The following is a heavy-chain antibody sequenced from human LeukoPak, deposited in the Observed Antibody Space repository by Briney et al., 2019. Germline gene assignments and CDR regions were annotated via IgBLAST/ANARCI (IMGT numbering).Heavy chain of an antibody. CDR3: VRYNWPLFGY. D-gene: IGHD1-20*01. V-gene: IGHV4-39*07. Sequence: SETLSLTCTVSGGSISNSRYYWGWIRQPPGKGLEWIGEISHSGVTKYNASLKSRVTISVDMSKNQFSLRLTSVTAADTATYYCVRYNWPLFGYWGQGTLVTVSS. CDR1: GGSISNSRYY. J-gene: IGHJ4*02. CDR2: ISHSGVT.